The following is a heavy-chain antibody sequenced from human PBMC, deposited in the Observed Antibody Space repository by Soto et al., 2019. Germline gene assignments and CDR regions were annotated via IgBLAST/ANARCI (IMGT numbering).Heavy chain of an antibody. Sequence: ASVKVSCKASGYTFTSYCISWVRQAPGQGLEWMGWISAYNGNTNYAQKLQGRVTMTTDTSTSTAYMELRSLRSDDTAVYYCARDRTIVVVPAAIHYYYYGMDVWGQGTTVTVSS. V-gene: IGHV1-18*04. D-gene: IGHD2-2*02. CDR1: GYTFTSYC. J-gene: IGHJ6*02. CDR2: ISAYNGNT. CDR3: ARDRTIVVVPAAIHYYYYGMDV.